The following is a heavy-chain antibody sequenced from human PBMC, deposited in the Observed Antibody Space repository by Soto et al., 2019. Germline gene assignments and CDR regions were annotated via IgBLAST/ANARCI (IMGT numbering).Heavy chain of an antibody. Sequence: XGSLRVYCIASGFTLRTYRMTWVRQAPGKGLEWLSYISKSSTTINYADSVKGRFTISRDNAKNSVYLEMSSLRDEDSAVYYCARDQPNFYYYGMDVWGQGTTVTVSS. J-gene: IGHJ6*02. CDR1: GFTLRTYR. V-gene: IGHV3-48*02. CDR2: ISKSSTTI. CDR3: ARDQPNFYYYGMDV.